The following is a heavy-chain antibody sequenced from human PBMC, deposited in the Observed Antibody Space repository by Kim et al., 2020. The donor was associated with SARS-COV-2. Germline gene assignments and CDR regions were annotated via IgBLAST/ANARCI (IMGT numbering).Heavy chain of an antibody. D-gene: IGHD1-1*01. Sequence: GGSLRLSCEASRFTFYSYTMNWVRQAPGKGLEWVSSISSSSSSIYYADSVKGRFTISRDNAKNSLYLQMNSLRAEDTAVYFCARGTTTDPMDVWGQGTTVTVS. CDR2: ISSSSSSI. V-gene: IGHV3-21*01. CDR1: RFTFYSYT. CDR3: ARGTTTDPMDV. J-gene: IGHJ6*02.